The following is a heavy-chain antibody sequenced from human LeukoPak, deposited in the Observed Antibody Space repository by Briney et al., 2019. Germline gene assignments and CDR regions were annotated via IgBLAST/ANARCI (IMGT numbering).Heavy chain of an antibody. CDR3: ARDRGSYYPLANDY. V-gene: IGHV1-18*01. D-gene: IGHD1-26*01. Sequence: GASVRVSCKASGYTFTTYLLTWVRQAPGQGLEGMGWISAYNGNSDYAQKFRGRVTMTTDRSTSTVYMELRSLRSDDTALYYCARDRGSYYPLANDYWGQGTLVTVSS. CDR1: GYTFTTYL. CDR2: ISAYNGNS. J-gene: IGHJ4*02.